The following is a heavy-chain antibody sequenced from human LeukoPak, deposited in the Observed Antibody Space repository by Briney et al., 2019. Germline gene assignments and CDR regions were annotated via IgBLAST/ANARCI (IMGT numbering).Heavy chain of an antibody. Sequence: GGSLRLSCAASGFTFSSYAMSWVRQAPGKGLEWVSAISGSGGSTYYADSVKGRFTISRDNSKNTLYLQMNSPRAEDTAVYYCARTPRYCSGTSCYAGYFDYWGQGTLVTVSS. J-gene: IGHJ4*02. CDR1: GFTFSSYA. D-gene: IGHD2-2*01. CDR2: ISGSGGST. CDR3: ARTPRYCSGTSCYAGYFDY. V-gene: IGHV3-23*01.